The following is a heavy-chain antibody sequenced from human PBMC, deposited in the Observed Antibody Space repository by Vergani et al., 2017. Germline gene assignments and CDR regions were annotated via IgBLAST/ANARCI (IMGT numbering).Heavy chain of an antibody. CDR2: IIPIFGTA. D-gene: IGHD4-17*01. CDR1: GGTFSSYA. Sequence: QVQLVQSGAEVKKPGSSVKVSCKASGGTFSSYAISWVRQAPGQGLEWMGRIIPIFGTANYAQKFQGRVTITADESTSTAYMELSSLRSEDTAVYYCAGGSSDGDYPGRYYGMEVWGQGTTVTVSS. CDR3: AGGSSDGDYPGRYYGMEV. J-gene: IGHJ6*02. V-gene: IGHV1-69*13.